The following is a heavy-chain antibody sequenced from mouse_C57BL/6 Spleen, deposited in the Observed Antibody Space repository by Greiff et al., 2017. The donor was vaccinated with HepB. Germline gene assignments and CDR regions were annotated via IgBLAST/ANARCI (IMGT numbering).Heavy chain of an antibody. V-gene: IGHV7-3*01. CDR3: SRPHYGYDLYAMDY. CDR1: GFTFTDYY. CDR2: IRNKANGYTT. J-gene: IGHJ4*01. D-gene: IGHD2-2*01. Sequence: EVQLVESGGGLVQPGGSLSLSCAASGFTFTDYYMSWVRQPPGKALEWLGFIRNKANGYTTEYSASVKGRFTISRDNSQSILYLQMNALRAEDSATYYCSRPHYGYDLYAMDYWGQGTSVTVSS.